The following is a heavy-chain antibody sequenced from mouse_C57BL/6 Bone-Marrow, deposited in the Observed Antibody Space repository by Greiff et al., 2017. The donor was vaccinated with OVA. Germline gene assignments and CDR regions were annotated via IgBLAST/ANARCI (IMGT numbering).Heavy chain of an antibody. V-gene: IGHV1-54*01. J-gene: IGHJ2*01. CDR1: GYAFTNYL. Sequence: VQLQQSGAELVRPGTSVKVSCKASGYAFTNYLIEWVKQRPGQGLEWIGVINPGSGGTNYNEKFKGKATLTADKSSSTAYMQLSSLTSEDSAVYFCARWGGAYYFDYWGQGTTLTVSS. CDR3: ARWGGAYYFDY. CDR2: INPGSGGT.